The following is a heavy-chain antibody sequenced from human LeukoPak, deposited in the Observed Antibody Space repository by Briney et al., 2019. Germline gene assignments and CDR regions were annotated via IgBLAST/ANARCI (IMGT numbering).Heavy chain of an antibody. CDR2: INPSGGST. CDR1: GYTFTSYY. J-gene: IGHJ5*02. D-gene: IGHD3-22*01. Sequence: ASVKVSCKASGYTFTSYYMHWLRQAPGQGLEWMGIINPSGGSTSYAQKFQGRVTMTRDTSTSTVYMELSSLRSEDTAVYYCARGAVYSGYHYVRPNNWFDPWGQGTLVTVSS. V-gene: IGHV1-46*01. CDR3: ARGAVYSGYHYVRPNNWFDP.